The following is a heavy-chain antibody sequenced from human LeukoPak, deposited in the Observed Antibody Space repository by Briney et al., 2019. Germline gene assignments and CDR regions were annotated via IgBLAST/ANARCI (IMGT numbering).Heavy chain of an antibody. CDR2: INTNTGNP. Sequence: ASVKVSCKASGYTFTSYAMNWVRQAPGQGLEWMGWINTNTGNPTYAQGFTGRFVFSLDTSVSTAYLQISSLKAEDTAVYYCAGELPNYYGSGSYDYWGQGTLVTVSS. J-gene: IGHJ4*02. CDR3: AGELPNYYGSGSYDY. V-gene: IGHV7-4-1*02. D-gene: IGHD3-10*01. CDR1: GYTFTSYA.